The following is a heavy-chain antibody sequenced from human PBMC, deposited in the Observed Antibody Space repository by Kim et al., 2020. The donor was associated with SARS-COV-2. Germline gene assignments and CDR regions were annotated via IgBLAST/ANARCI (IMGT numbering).Heavy chain of an antibody. CDR3: ARDKVTGIWGPEYFRH. J-gene: IGHJ1*01. V-gene: IGHV3-30*03. CDR2: VSHDGSDA. CDR1: GFTFSNSG. D-gene: IGHD3-16*01. Sequence: GGSLRLSCAASGFTFSNSGMHWVRQAPGKGLEWVAFVSHDGSDAYSADSVKSRFTISRDNSKKTLFLQMNSLRPEDTAVYFCARDKVTGIWGPEYFRHWGQGTLVTVSS.